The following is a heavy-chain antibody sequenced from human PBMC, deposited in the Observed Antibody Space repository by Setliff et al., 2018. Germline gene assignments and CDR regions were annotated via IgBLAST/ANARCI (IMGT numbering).Heavy chain of an antibody. CDR3: ARGPWKHSAYYYYYYMDV. J-gene: IGHJ6*03. D-gene: IGHD1-1*01. V-gene: IGHV3-21*01. CDR1: GFTFSNYR. Sequence: GGSLRLSCAASGFTFSNYRMHWVRQAPGKGLEWVASFSSRNDYIYHADLVKGRFTISRDNAKNSLYLQMKSLTVDDTGIYYCARGPWKHSAYYYYYYMDVWGKGTTVTVSS. CDR2: FSSRNDYI.